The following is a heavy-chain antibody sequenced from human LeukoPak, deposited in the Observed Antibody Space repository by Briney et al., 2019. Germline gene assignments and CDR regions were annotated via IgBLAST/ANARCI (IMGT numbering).Heavy chain of an antibody. CDR3: VKDNPLDY. D-gene: IGHD1-14*01. CDR1: GFTFSSYG. J-gene: IGHJ4*02. Sequence: GGSLRLSCGASGFTFSSYGMLWVRQSPGKGLEWVAFIRYDGNIKFYADSMKGRFTISRDNSKNTLYLHINSLRPEDTALYYCVKDNPLDYWGQGTLVTVSS. V-gene: IGHV3-30*02. CDR2: IRYDGNIK.